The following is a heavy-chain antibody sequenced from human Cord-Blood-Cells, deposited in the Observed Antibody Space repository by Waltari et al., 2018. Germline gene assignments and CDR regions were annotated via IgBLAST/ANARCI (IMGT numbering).Heavy chain of an antibody. CDR1: GGSFSGYY. V-gene: IGHV4-34*01. CDR3: ARVWFGEFYIDY. J-gene: IGHJ4*02. CDR2: INHSGST. D-gene: IGHD3-10*01. Sequence: QVQLQQWGAGLLQPSETLSLTCAVYGGSFSGYYWSWIRQPPGKGLEWIGEINHSGSTNYNPSLKSRVTISVDTSKNQFSLKLSSVTAADTAVYYCARVWFGEFYIDYWGQGTLVTVSS.